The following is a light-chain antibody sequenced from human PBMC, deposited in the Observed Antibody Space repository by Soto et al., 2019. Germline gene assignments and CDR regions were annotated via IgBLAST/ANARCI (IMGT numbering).Light chain of an antibody. CDR1: QSVDRY. V-gene: IGKV3-11*01. J-gene: IGKJ2*01. CDR3: QQGSNGYT. CDR2: DAS. Sequence: EIVLTQSPATLSLSPGDRATLSCRASQSVDRYLAWYQEKPGQAPRLLIYDASDWATGIPDRFSGSGSGTDFTLTISSLEPEDFAVYYCQQGSNGYTFGQGTKLEIK.